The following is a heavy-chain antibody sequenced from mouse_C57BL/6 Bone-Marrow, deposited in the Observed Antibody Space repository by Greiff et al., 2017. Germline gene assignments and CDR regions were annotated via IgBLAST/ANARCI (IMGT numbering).Heavy chain of an antibody. J-gene: IGHJ2*01. CDR3: ARDYYGNFYFDY. V-gene: IGHV1-55*01. D-gene: IGHD2-1*01. CDR2: IYPGSGST. Sequence: VQLQQPGAELVKPGASVKMSCKASGYTFTSYWITWVKQRPGQGLEWIGDIYPGSGSTNYNEKFKSKATLTVETSSSTAYMQLSSLTSEDSAVYYCARDYYGNFYFDYWGQGTTLTVSS. CDR1: GYTFTSYW.